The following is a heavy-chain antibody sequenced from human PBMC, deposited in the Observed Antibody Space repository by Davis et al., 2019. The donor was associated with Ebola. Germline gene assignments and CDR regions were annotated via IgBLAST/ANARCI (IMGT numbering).Heavy chain of an antibody. CDR1: GGSFSDYY. V-gene: IGHV4-34*01. CDR2: MNRRGRA. CDR3: ARAHLSSSALFEY. D-gene: IGHD6-6*01. J-gene: IGHJ4*02. Sequence: PSETLSLTCAVYGGSFSDYYWSWIRQPPGKGLEWIGEMNRRGRAYYNPSLKSRVTISVDTSKNQFSLELSSVTAADTAVYYCARAHLSSSALFEYWGRGTLVTVSS.